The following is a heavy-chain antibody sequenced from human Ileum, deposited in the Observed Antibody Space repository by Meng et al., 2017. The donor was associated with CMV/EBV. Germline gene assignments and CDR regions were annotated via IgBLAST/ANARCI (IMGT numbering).Heavy chain of an antibody. J-gene: IGHJ5*02. CDR3: ARGPWNIVVVPVGPGWFDP. CDR1: GGSFSGYY. CDR2: INHSGST. D-gene: IGHD2-2*01. Sequence: SETLSLTCAVYGGSFSGYYWSWIRQPPGKGLELIGEINHSGSTKYNPSLKSRVTISVDTSKNQFSLKLSSVNAADTAVYYCARGPWNIVVVPVGPGWFDPWGQGTLVTVSS. V-gene: IGHV4-34*01.